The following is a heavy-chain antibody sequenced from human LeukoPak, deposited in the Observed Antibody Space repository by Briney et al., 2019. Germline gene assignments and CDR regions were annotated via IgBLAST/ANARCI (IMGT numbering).Heavy chain of an antibody. J-gene: IGHJ4*02. V-gene: IGHV3-53*01. CDR3: AISGLGFGEFRGLDY. CDR2: IFSSGPT. CDR1: GFTFSSYS. Sequence: GGSLRLSCAASGFTFSSYSMNWVRQAPGKGLEWVSVIFSSGPTYYADSVKGRFTISRDTSKNALYLQMNSLRAEDTAVYYCAISGLGFGEFRGLDYWGQGTLVTVSS. D-gene: IGHD3-10*01.